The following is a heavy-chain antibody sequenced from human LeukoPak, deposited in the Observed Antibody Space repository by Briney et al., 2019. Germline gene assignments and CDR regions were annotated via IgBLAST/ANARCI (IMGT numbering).Heavy chain of an antibody. V-gene: IGHV1-2*02. Sequence: ASVKVSCKASGYTFTGYYMHWVRQAPGQGLEWMGWINPNSGGTNYAQKFQGRVTMTRDTSIGTAYMELSRLRSDDTAVYYCASGPPGYYDSSGYQEYFQHWGQGTLVTVSS. CDR3: ASGPPGYYDSSGYQEYFQH. CDR1: GYTFTGYY. J-gene: IGHJ1*01. D-gene: IGHD3-22*01. CDR2: INPNSGGT.